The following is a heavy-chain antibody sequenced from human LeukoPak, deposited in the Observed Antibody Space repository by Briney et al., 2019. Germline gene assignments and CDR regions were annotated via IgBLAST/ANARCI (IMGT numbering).Heavy chain of an antibody. Sequence: KSGGSLRLSCAASGFTFSDYYMSWVRQAPGKGLEWVSFISGSASTIYYADSVKGRFTISRDNAKKSFYLQMNSLRAEDTAVYYCVRNRVVVPNGDWFDSWGRGTLVTVSS. D-gene: IGHD2-8*01. CDR3: VRNRVVVPNGDWFDS. CDR1: GFTFSDYY. CDR2: ISGSASTI. V-gene: IGHV3-11*04. J-gene: IGHJ5*01.